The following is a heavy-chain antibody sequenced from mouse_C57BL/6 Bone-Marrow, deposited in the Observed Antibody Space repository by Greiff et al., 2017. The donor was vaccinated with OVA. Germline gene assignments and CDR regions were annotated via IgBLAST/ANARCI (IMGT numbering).Heavy chain of an antibody. CDR1: GYTFTSYW. V-gene: IGHV1-69*01. CDR2: IDPSDSYT. D-gene: IGHD3-2*02. J-gene: IGHJ2*01. Sequence: QVQLQQPGAELVMPGASVKLSCKASGYTFTSYWMHWVKQRPGQGLEWIGEIDPSDSYTNYNQKFKGKSTLTVDKSSSTADMQLSSLTSEDAAVYYCAKAGPYYFDYWGQGTTLTVSS. CDR3: AKAGPYYFDY.